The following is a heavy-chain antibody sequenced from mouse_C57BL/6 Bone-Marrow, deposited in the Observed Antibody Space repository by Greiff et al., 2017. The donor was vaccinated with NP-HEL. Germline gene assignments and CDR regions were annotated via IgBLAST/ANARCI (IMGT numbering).Heavy chain of an antibody. CDR2: ISYDGSN. V-gene: IGHV3-6*01. CDR3: ARENYSNPAWFAY. Sequence: EVQLQESGPGLVKPSQSLSLTCSVTGYSITSGYYWNWIRQFPGNKLEWMGYISYDGSNNYNPSLKNRISITRDTSKNQFFLKLNSVTTEDTATDYCARENYSNPAWFAYWGQGTLVTVSA. CDR1: GYSITSGYY. D-gene: IGHD2-5*01. J-gene: IGHJ3*01.